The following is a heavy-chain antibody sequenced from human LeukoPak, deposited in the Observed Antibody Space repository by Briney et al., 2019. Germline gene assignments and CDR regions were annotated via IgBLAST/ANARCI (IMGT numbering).Heavy chain of an antibody. Sequence: NTGGSLRLSCAASGFTFSSYSMNWVRQAPGKGLEWVSSISSSSSYIYYADSVKGRFTISRDNSKNTLYLQLNSLRGEDTAVYYCASQTTVTHYWGQGTLVTVSS. CDR3: ASQTTVTHY. CDR2: ISSSSSYI. J-gene: IGHJ4*02. CDR1: GFTFSSYS. D-gene: IGHD4-17*01. V-gene: IGHV3-21*04.